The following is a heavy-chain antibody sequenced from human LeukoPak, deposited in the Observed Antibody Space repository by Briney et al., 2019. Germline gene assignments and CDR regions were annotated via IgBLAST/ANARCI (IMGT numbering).Heavy chain of an antibody. CDR3: ARVRAHFGVVNPGFDY. CDR2: IIPIFGTA. CDR1: GGTFSSYA. Sequence: SVKVSCKASGGTFSSYAISWVRQAPGQGLEWMGGIIPIFGTANYAQKFQGRVTITADESTSTAYMELSSLRSEDTAVYYCARVRAHFGVVNPGFDYWGQGTLVTVSS. V-gene: IGHV1-69*01. D-gene: IGHD3-3*01. J-gene: IGHJ4*02.